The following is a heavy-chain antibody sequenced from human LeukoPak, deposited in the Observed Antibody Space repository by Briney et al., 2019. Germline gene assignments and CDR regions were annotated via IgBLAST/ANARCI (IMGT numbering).Heavy chain of an antibody. J-gene: IGHJ4*02. CDR1: GDSIGSGSFY. CDR2: IHTSGGT. Sequence: PSETLSLTCTVSGDSIGSGSFYWSWIRQSAGKGLESIGRIHTSGGTDYSPSLKSRVTISMDTSKNQFSLNLRSVTAADTAVYYCAKDRGDTHNSGYFVYWGRGTLVTVSS. D-gene: IGHD3-10*01. CDR3: AKDRGDTHNSGYFVY. V-gene: IGHV4-61*02.